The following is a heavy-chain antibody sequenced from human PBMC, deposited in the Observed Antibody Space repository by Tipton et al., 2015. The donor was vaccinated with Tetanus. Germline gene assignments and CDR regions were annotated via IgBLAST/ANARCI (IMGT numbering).Heavy chain of an antibody. Sequence: TLSLTCSVSGGSISGSSYYWSWIRQPPGKALEWLAYTSPSGRTNSNYSLKSRITISQDMSKNQFSLRLASVTAADTAVYYCARANYEFPKKGPFDSWGQGALVIVSS. D-gene: IGHD3-3*01. CDR2: TSPSGRT. CDR1: GGSISGSSYY. J-gene: IGHJ4*02. CDR3: ARANYEFPKKGPFDS. V-gene: IGHV4-61*01.